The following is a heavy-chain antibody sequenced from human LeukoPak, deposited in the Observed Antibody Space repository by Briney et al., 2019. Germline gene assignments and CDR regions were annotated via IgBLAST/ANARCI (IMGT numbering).Heavy chain of an antibody. V-gene: IGHV3-30*02. CDR3: AKDAITSLGGQTPFDP. J-gene: IGHJ5*02. CDR1: GFTFSSYG. D-gene: IGHD4-23*01. Sequence: PGGSLRLSCAASGFTFSSYGMHWVRQAPGKGLEWVAFIRYDGSNKYYADSVKGRFTISRDNSKNTLYLQMNSLRAEDTAVYYCAKDAITSLGGQTPFDPWGQGTLVTVSS. CDR2: IRYDGSNK.